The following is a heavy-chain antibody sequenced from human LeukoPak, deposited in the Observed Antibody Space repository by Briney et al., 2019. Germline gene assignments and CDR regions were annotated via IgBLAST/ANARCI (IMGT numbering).Heavy chain of an antibody. CDR1: GFTFSSYA. CDR2: ISYDGSNR. J-gene: IGHJ6*02. Sequence: PGGSLRLSCAASGFTFSSYAMHWVRQAPGKGLEWAAVISYDGSNRYYADSVKGRFTISRDNSKNTLYLQMNSLRAEDTAVYYCARDGLPGGYYYYGMDVWGQGTTVTVSS. V-gene: IGHV3-30-3*01. D-gene: IGHD2-8*02. CDR3: ARDGLPGGYYYYGMDV.